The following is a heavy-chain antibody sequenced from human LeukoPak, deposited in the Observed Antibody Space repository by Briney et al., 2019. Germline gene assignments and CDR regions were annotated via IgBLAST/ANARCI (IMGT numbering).Heavy chain of an antibody. Sequence: ASVKVSCKASDYIFSGHFIHWVRQAPGQGLEWIGRIDPNSGGTSFAPKFQGRVTMTRDTSISTAYMEVTRLTSDDTAVYYCAADCSGGSCRTKSPFDYWGQGTLVTVSS. D-gene: IGHD2-15*01. CDR2: IDPNSGGT. CDR1: DYIFSGHF. CDR3: AADCSGGSCRTKSPFDY. V-gene: IGHV1-2*06. J-gene: IGHJ4*02.